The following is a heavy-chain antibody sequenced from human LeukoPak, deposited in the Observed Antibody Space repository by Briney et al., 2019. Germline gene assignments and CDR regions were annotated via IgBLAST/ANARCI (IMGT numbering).Heavy chain of an antibody. CDR3: ARAYVAARRGHFDY. CDR1: GFTFSSYT. Sequence: GGSLRLSCAASGFTFSSYTMHWVRQAPGKGLEWVAVISYDGSNKYYADSVKGRFTISRDNSKNTLYLQMNSLRAEDTAVYYCARAYVAARRGHFDYWGQGTLVTVSS. V-gene: IGHV3-30-3*01. D-gene: IGHD6-6*01. J-gene: IGHJ4*02. CDR2: ISYDGSNK.